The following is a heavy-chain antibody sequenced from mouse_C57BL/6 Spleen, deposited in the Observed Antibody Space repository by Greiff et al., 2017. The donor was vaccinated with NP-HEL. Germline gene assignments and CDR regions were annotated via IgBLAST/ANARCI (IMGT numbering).Heavy chain of an antibody. V-gene: IGHV10-1*01. D-gene: IGHD1-1*01. Sequence: DVQLVESGGGLVQPKGSLKLSCAASGFSFNTYAMNWVRQAPGKGLEWVARIRSKSNNYATYYADSVKDRFTISRDDSESMLYLQMNNLKTEDTAMYYCVRQGGQLLRLDYWGQGTSVTVSS. CDR2: IRSKSNNYAT. CDR3: VRQGGQLLRLDY. J-gene: IGHJ4*01. CDR1: GFSFNTYA.